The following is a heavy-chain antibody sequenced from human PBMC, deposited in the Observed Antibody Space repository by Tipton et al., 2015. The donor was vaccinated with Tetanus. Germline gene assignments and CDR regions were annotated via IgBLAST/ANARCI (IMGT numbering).Heavy chain of an antibody. J-gene: IGHJ4*02. CDR2: ISHSGSA. CDR3: ARSYGDTFLFRLDY. V-gene: IGHV4-59*01. D-gene: IGHD4-17*01. Sequence: TLSLTCTVSGGSINDYYWGWIRQPSGMGLEWIGHISHSGSASYNPSLKSRVTISLDTSKNQFSLTLRSVTAADTAVYYCARSYGDTFLFRLDYWGQGALVTVSS. CDR1: GGSINDYY.